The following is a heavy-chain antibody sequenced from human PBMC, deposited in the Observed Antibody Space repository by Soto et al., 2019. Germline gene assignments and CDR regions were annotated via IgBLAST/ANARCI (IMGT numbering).Heavy chain of an antibody. V-gene: IGHV5-51*01. CDR3: ARPLFKYGDFSNFSY. J-gene: IGHJ4*02. CDR2: IYPGISEN. CDR1: GYTFVNNS. D-gene: IGHD4-17*01. Sequence: SPDVSFPASGYTFVNNSIRWVLHKPVKGLEWFGIIYPGISENIYIPSFRGHVNISVEKTLNTAYLQWDSLKASDTAMYYCARPLFKYGDFSNFSYWGKGFQVT.